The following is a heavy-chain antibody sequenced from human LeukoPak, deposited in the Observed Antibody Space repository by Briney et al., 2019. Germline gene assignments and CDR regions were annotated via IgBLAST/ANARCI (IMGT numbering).Heavy chain of an antibody. CDR1: GGSISSYY. CDR3: ARDRYCSGGSCYSYYYYGMDV. V-gene: IGHV4-4*07. D-gene: IGHD2-15*01. Sequence: SETLSLTCTVSGGSISSYYWSWIRQPAGKGLEWIGRIYTSGSTNYNPSLKSRVTMSVDTSKNQFSLKLSSVTAADTAVYYCARDRYCSGGSCYSYYYYGMDVWGQGTTVTVSS. CDR2: IYTSGST. J-gene: IGHJ6*02.